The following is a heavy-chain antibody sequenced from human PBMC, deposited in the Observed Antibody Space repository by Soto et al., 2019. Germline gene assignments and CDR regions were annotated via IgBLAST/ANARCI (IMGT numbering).Heavy chain of an antibody. CDR2: IYYTGTT. D-gene: IGHD2-21*02. Sequence: SETLSLTCIVSGGSMSSYYWGRFRQPPGKGLEWIGYIYYTGTTTYHPSLKSRVTISIDTSRNQFSLKLNSVTAADTAVYYCARLGGYYQAFDQWGQGSLVTVSS. CDR3: ARLGGYYQAFDQ. V-gene: IGHV4-59*08. CDR1: GGSMSSYY. J-gene: IGHJ4*02.